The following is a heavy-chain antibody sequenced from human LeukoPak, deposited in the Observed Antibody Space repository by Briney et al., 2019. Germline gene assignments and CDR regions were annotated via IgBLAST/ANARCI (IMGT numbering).Heavy chain of an antibody. D-gene: IGHD3-22*01. CDR2: IYYSGST. Sequence: SETLSLTCTVSGGSISSYYWSWIRQPPGKGLEWIGYIYYSGSTNYNPSLKSRVTISVDTSKNQFSLKLSSVTAADTAVYYCARLGNYDSSGYYYVQQGYFDYWGQGTLVTVSS. J-gene: IGHJ4*02. CDR1: GGSISSYY. CDR3: ARLGNYDSSGYYYVQQGYFDY. V-gene: IGHV4-59*08.